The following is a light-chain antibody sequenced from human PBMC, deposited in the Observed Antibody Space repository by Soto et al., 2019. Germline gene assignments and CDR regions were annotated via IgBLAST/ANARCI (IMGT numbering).Light chain of an antibody. J-gene: IGKJ1*01. CDR3: QQYGSSPGT. CDR1: QSVSSSY. CDR2: GAS. Sequence: EIVLTQSPGTLSLSPGERATLSCRASQSVSSSYLAWYQQKPGQAPRLLIYGASSMATGIPDRFSGSGSGAGFTLTISRQEPEDFAVYYCQQYGSSPGTFGEGTKVEMK. V-gene: IGKV3-20*01.